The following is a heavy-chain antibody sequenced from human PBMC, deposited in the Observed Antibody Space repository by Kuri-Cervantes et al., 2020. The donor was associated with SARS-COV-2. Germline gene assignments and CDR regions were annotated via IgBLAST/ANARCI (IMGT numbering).Heavy chain of an antibody. V-gene: IGHV4-30-4*01. CDR1: GGSISSGDHY. J-gene: IGHJ5*02. D-gene: IGHD2-21*02. CDR2: IHYSGST. Sequence: SETLSLTCTVSGGSISSGDHYWSWIRQPPGKGLEWIGYIHYSGSTNYNPSLKSRVTISVDTSKNQLSLKLSSVTAADTAVYYCARGGRVVTAIIPLDPWGQGTLVTVSS. CDR3: ARGGRVVTAIIPLDP.